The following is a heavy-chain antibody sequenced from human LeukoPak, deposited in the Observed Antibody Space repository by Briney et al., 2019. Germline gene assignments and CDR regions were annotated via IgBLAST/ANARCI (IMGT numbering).Heavy chain of an antibody. V-gene: IGHV4-34*01. CDR2: INHSGST. Sequence: AAILSLTCAVYGGCFSGDYWSWIRQPPGKGLEWIGEINHSGSTNYNPSLKSRVTISVDTSKNQFSLKLSSVTAADTAVYYCARGLIAAAPVDYWGQGTLVTVSS. J-gene: IGHJ4*02. CDR1: GGCFSGDY. CDR3: ARGLIAAAPVDY. D-gene: IGHD6-13*01.